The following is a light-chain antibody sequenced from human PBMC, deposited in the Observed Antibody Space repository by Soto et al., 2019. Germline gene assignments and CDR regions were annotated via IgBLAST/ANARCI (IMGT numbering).Light chain of an antibody. Sequence: SPGDRATLSCRAGQSVSSNLVWYQQKPGQAPRLLIYDTSTRASDVPARFSGSGSETEFTLTISGLQSEDFGIYYCHHYNNWPPRNTFGQGTKVDIK. CDR3: HHYNNWPPRNT. CDR1: QSVSSN. J-gene: IGKJ2*01. CDR2: DTS. V-gene: IGKV3-15*01.